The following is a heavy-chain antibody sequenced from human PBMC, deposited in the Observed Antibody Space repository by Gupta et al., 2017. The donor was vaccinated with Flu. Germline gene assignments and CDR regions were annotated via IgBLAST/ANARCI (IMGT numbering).Heavy chain of an antibody. CDR3: SRVQWELLGGDLDY. D-gene: IGHD1-26*01. CDR2: IRSKAYGGTT. Sequence: EVQLEESGGGLVQPGRSLRLYCRASGFTFGDYAMSWVRQAPGKGLEWVGFIRSKAYGGTTKYAASVKDRFTISRDDSKSIAYLQMKSLKTEDAAIYYCSRVQWELLGGDLDYWGQGTLVTVSS. J-gene: IGHJ4*02. CDR1: GFTFGDYA. V-gene: IGHV3-49*04.